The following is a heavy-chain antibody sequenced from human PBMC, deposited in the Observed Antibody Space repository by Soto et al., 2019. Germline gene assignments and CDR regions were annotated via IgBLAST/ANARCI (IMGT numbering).Heavy chain of an antibody. J-gene: IGHJ4*02. Sequence: ASVKVSCKASGYTFTGYYMHWVRQAPGQGLEWMGWIDPNSGGTNYAQKFQGRVTMTRDTSISTAYMELSRLRSDDTAVYYCARVGGLEWLLYTQYYFDYWGQGTLVTVSS. CDR3: ARVGGLEWLLYTQYYFDY. CDR1: GYTFTGYY. V-gene: IGHV1-2*02. CDR2: IDPNSGGT. D-gene: IGHD3-3*01.